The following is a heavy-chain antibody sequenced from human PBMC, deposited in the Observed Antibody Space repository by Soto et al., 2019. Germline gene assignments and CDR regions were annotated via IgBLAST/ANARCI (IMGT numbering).Heavy chain of an antibody. J-gene: IGHJ4*02. Sequence: TGGSLRLSCIASGVTFDDYGMSLVRQVPGKGLEWVSGINWNGGTTHYADSLKGRFTISRDNAWNSLYLQMNGLRDEDSALYYCAKSQSPVVRGVIEAFDYWGQGTLVTVSS. CDR3: AKSQSPVVRGVIEAFDY. CDR2: INWNGGTT. CDR1: GVTFDDYG. V-gene: IGHV3-20*04. D-gene: IGHD3-10*01.